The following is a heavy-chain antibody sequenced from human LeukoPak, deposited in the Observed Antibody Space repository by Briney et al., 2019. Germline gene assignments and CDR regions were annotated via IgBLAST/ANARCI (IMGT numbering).Heavy chain of an antibody. V-gene: IGHV4-59*01. D-gene: IGHD3-10*01. J-gene: IGHJ4*02. Sequence: SETLFLTCTVSGGSISSYCWSWIRQPPGKGLEWIGYIYYSGSTNYNPSLKSRVTISVDTSKNQFSLKLSSVTAADTAVYYCARDAGSGFDYWGQGTLVTVSS. CDR1: GGSISSYC. CDR3: ARDAGSGFDY. CDR2: IYYSGST.